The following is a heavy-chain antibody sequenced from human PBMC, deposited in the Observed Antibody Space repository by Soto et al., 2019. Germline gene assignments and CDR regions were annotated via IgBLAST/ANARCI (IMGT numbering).Heavy chain of an antibody. V-gene: IGHV5-51*01. Sequence: PGESLKISCQCSGYTFSNFWIGWVRQLPGKGLEWMGIIYPGVHETRYSPSFHGKVTISADKSINTAYLQWNSLEASDTAFYFCARSPRSSPYFDYWGQGALVTVSS. CDR1: GYTFSNFW. CDR3: ARSPRSSPYFDY. D-gene: IGHD6-13*01. J-gene: IGHJ4*02. CDR2: IYPGVHET.